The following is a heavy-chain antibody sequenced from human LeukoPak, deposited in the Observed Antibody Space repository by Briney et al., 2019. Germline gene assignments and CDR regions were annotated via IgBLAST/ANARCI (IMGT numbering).Heavy chain of an antibody. Sequence: GGSLRLSCAASGFTFNSYSMHWVRQAPGKGLEWVTAISDDETYKFYADSVKGRFTISRDNSKNTLNLQMNSLRAEDTAVYYCARDLGQYYDTSDNWFDPWGQGTLVTVSS. CDR3: ARDLGQYYDTSDNWFDP. D-gene: IGHD3-22*01. CDR1: GFTFNSYS. V-gene: IGHV3-30-3*01. CDR2: ISDDETYK. J-gene: IGHJ5*02.